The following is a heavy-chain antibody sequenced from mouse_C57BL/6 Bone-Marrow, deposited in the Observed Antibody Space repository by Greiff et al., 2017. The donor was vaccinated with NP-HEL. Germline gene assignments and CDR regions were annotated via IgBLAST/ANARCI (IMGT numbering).Heavy chain of an antibody. CDR1: GFTFTDYY. Sequence: EVMLVESGGGLVQPGGSLSLSCAASGFTFTDYYMSWVRQPPGKALEWLGFIRNKANGYTTAYSASVTGRFTISRDNSQSILYLQLNALRAEDSATYYCARALFFDYWGQGTTLTVSS. V-gene: IGHV7-3*01. CDR2: IRNKANGYTT. CDR3: ARALFFDY. J-gene: IGHJ2*01.